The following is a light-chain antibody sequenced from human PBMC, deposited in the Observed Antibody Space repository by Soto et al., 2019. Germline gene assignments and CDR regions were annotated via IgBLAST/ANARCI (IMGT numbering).Light chain of an antibody. CDR1: QNIRRN. J-gene: IGKJ4*01. CDR3: QQYENWPPVT. CDR2: HES. V-gene: IGKV3-15*01. Sequence: EIVMTQSPATRSVSPGERGTLSCRARQNIRRNLAWYQQQPCQAPRLLIYHESTRATGIPARFTGCGSGTEFTLTISSLQSEEFALYYGQQYENWPPVTLGGGTKVDIK.